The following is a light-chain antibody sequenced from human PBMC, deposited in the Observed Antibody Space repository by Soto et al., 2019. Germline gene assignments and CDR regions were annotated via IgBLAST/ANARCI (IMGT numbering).Light chain of an antibody. V-gene: IGKV1-5*01. Sequence: EIQMNQSPSTLSASVGDRVTITCRASQSIGRWLAWYQQKPGKAPKVLIYDASTLKSGVPSRFSGSGSGTDFTLTISSLQPDDFAIENCQQYNRYWTFDQGTKVDI. CDR1: QSIGRW. CDR3: QQYNRYWT. CDR2: DAS. J-gene: IGKJ1*01.